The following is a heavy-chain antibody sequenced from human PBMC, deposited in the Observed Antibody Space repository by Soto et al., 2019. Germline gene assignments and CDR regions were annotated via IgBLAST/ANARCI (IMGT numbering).Heavy chain of an antibody. CDR1: GGTFRTSA. Sequence: QVQLVQYGAEVKKPGSSVKVSCKASGGTFRTSAISWVRPAPGQGLEWVGGIMPVFRRPKYAQRFQVRVTITEDESTSTSYMELSILRSDDTAVYYCARDKDRPQLGGNYYSILDVWRQGTAVTVSS. CDR2: IMPVFRRP. J-gene: IGHJ6*02. D-gene: IGHD1-1*01. CDR3: ARDKDRPQLGGNYYSILDV. V-gene: IGHV1-69*12.